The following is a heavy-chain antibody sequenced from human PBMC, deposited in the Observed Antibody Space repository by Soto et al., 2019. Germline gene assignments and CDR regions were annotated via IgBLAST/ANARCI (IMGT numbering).Heavy chain of an antibody. CDR3: ARERGVSSCWYGGSDY. Sequence: QVQLVQSGAEVKKPGASVKVSCKASGYTFTSYAMHWVRQAPGQRLEWMGWINAGNGNTKYSQKFQDRVTITRDTSASTADMEMSSLRSEDTAVYYCARERGVSSCWYGGSDYWGHGTLVTVSS. V-gene: IGHV1-3*01. CDR2: INAGNGNT. J-gene: IGHJ4*01. CDR1: GYTFTSYA. D-gene: IGHD6-19*01.